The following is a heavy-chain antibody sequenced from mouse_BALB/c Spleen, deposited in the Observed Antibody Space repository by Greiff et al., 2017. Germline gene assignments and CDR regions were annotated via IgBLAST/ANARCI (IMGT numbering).Heavy chain of an antibody. CDR1: GFTFSDYY. CDR2: ISDGGSYT. Sequence: EVKLVESGGGLVKPGGSLTLSCAASGFTFSDYYMYWVRQTPEKRLEWVATISDGGSYTYYPDSVKGRFTISRDNAKNNLYLQMSSLKSEDTAMYYCARVGVRLGYAMDYWGQGTSVTVSS. CDR3: ARVGVRLGYAMDY. J-gene: IGHJ4*01. D-gene: IGHD1-2*01. V-gene: IGHV5-4*02.